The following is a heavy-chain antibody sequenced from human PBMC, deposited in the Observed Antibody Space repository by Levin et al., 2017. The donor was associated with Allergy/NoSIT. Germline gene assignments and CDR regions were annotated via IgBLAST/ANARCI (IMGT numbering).Heavy chain of an antibody. D-gene: IGHD3/OR15-3a*01. CDR3: ATSRTGSFDY. Sequence: GESLKISCAASGFTFSTYEMNWVRQAPGKGLEWVAYISSSGSTIFRADSLKGRFTISRDNAKNSLYLQMNSLRVEDTAVYYCATSRTGSFDYWGQGTLVTVSS. CDR2: ISSSGSTI. CDR1: GFTFSTYE. J-gene: IGHJ4*02. V-gene: IGHV3-48*03.